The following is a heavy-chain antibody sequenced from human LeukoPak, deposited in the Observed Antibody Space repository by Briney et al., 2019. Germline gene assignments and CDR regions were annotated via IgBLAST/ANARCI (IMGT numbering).Heavy chain of an antibody. CDR2: IYYSGST. Sequence: SETLSLTCTVSGGSISSYYWSWIRQPPGKGLEWIGYIYYSGSTNYNPSLRSRVTISVDTSKNQFSLKLSSVSAADTAVYYCARESLDAFDIWGQGTMVTVSS. CDR1: GGSISSYY. CDR3: ARESLDAFDI. D-gene: IGHD1-26*01. J-gene: IGHJ3*02. V-gene: IGHV4-59*01.